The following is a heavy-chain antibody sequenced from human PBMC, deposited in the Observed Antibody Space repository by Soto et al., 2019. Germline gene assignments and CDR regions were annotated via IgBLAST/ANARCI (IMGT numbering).Heavy chain of an antibody. V-gene: IGHV3-23*01. CDR2: ISGAGGTT. Sequence: EVQLLESGGGLVQPGGSLRLSCAASGFTFGLYAMNWVRQAPGKGLEWVSAISGAGGTTYYADSAKGRFTISRDNSKDTLYLQMNSLRAEDTAVYYCAKLSDSGGWGIDYWGQGTLVTVSS. CDR1: GFTFGLYA. D-gene: IGHD6-19*01. J-gene: IGHJ4*02. CDR3: AKLSDSGGWGIDY.